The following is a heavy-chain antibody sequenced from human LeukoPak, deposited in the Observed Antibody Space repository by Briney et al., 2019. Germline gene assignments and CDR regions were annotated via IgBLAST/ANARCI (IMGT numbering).Heavy chain of an antibody. CDR1: AFIFSGHW. J-gene: IGHJ6*02. D-gene: IGHD2-2*01. CDR3: ARGRVVVPAAATRYYYYGMDV. V-gene: IGHV3-7*03. CDR2: IKEDGSER. Sequence: PGGSLRLSCEASAFIFSGHWLNWVRQTPGKGLEWVASIKEDGSERQYVDSVKGRFSISRDNTKGSLFLQLNSLRAEDTAVYYCARGRVVVPAAATRYYYYGMDVWGQGTTVTVSS.